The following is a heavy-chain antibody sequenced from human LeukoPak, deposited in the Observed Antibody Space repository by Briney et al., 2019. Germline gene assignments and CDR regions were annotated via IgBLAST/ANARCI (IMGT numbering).Heavy chain of an antibody. J-gene: IGHJ6*03. Sequence: SETLSLTCAVYGGSFSSYYWSWIRQPPGKGLEWIGEINHSGSTNYNPSLKSRVTISVDTSKNQFSLKLSSVTAADTAVYYCARGGERGYYYMDVWGKGTTVTVSS. V-gene: IGHV4-34*01. CDR3: ARGGERGYYYMDV. CDR1: GGSFSSYY. D-gene: IGHD4-17*01. CDR2: INHSGST.